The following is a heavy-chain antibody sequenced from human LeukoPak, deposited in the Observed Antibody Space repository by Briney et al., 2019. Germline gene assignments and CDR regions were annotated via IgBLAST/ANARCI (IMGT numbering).Heavy chain of an antibody. CDR3: ATFYYDSSGYRD. Sequence: PSEALSLTCTVSGDSISNSNYYWGWFRQPPGKGLEWIGYINYSGSTNYNHSLKSRVTISIDMAKNQVSLKLSSVTAADTAVYYCATFYYDSSGYRDWGQGTLVTVSS. V-gene: IGHV4-61*05. CDR2: INYSGST. J-gene: IGHJ4*02. CDR1: GDSISNSNYY. D-gene: IGHD3-22*01.